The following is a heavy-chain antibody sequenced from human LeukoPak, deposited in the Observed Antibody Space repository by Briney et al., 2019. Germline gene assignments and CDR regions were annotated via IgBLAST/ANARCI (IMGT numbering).Heavy chain of an antibody. Sequence: SETLSLTCAVYGGSFSGYYWSWIRQPPGKGLEWIGEINHSGSTNYNPSLKSRVTISVGTSKNQFSLKLSSVTAADTAVYYCARDWVQQEGYYYYYGMDVWGKGTTVTVSS. J-gene: IGHJ6*04. CDR2: INHSGST. CDR3: ARDWVQQEGYYYYYGMDV. V-gene: IGHV4-34*01. D-gene: IGHD5-18*01. CDR1: GGSFSGYY.